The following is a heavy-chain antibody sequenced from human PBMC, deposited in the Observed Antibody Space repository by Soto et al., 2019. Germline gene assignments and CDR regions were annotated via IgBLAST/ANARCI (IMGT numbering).Heavy chain of an antibody. CDR2: ISYDGSNK. CDR1: GFTLNNYG. CDR3: AKDAFYYDSSGDFEGGYFDY. D-gene: IGHD3-22*01. V-gene: IGHV3-30*18. J-gene: IGHJ4*02. Sequence: QVHLVESGGGVVQPGRSLRLSCAASGFTLNNYGMHWVRQAPGKGLAWVAGISYDGSNKYYADSVKGRFTISRDNSKNPLYLQMNSLRVEDTAVYYCAKDAFYYDSSGDFEGGYFDYWGQGTLVTVSS.